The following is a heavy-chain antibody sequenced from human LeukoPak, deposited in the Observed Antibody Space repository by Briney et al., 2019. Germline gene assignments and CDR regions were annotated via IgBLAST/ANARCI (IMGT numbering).Heavy chain of an antibody. CDR3: ARLFGGSYRFDAFDI. J-gene: IGHJ3*02. V-gene: IGHV5-51*01. CDR1: GYSFTSYW. D-gene: IGHD3-16*02. Sequence: GESLKFSCKGSGYSFTSYWIGWVRQMPGKGLEWMGIIYPGDSDTRYSPSFQGQVTISADKSISTAYLQWSSLKASDTAMYYCARLFGGSYRFDAFDIWGQGTMVTVSS. CDR2: IYPGDSDT.